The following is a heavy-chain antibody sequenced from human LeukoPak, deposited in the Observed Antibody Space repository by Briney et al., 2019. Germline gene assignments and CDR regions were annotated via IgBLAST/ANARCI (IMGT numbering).Heavy chain of an antibody. CDR2: VPGSGPNT. J-gene: IGHJ6*03. CDR3: AKDLRSGWYDYYFYYIDV. Sequence: PGGSLRLSCAASGFTFSNYAMSWIRQTPGKGLEWVSTVPGSGPNTYYADSVKGRFTISRDNSQNTLYLQMYRLRAEDTAVYYCAKDLRSGWYDYYFYYIDVWGKGTTVTVS. CDR1: GFTFSNYA. D-gene: IGHD6-19*01. V-gene: IGHV3-23*01.